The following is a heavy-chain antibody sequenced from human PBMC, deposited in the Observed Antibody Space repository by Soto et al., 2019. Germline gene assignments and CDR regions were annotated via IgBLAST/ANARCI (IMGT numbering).Heavy chain of an antibody. CDR1: GFTFSSYS. CDR3: ARDREDDFWSGYSAFDY. Sequence: GGSLRLSCAASGFTFSSYSMNWVRQAPGKGLEWVSYISSSSSTIYYADSVKGRFTISRDNAKNSLYLQMNSLRAEDTAVYYCARDREDDFWSGYSAFDYWGQGTLVTVSS. J-gene: IGHJ4*02. V-gene: IGHV3-48*01. CDR2: ISSSSSTI. D-gene: IGHD3-3*01.